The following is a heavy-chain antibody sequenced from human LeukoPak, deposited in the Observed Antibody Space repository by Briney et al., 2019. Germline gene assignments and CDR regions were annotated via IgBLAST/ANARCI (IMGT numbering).Heavy chain of an antibody. V-gene: IGHV3-74*01. CDR3: AREAGYYGGSGYSAPGDY. Sequence: GGSLRLSCAASGFTFSSYWMYWVRQAPGKGLVWVSRINSDGTSTTYADSVKGRFTISRDNAKNTLNLQMNSLRAEDTAVYYCAREAGYYGGSGYSAPGDYWGQGTLVTVSS. D-gene: IGHD3-22*01. J-gene: IGHJ4*02. CDR2: INSDGTST. CDR1: GFTFSSYW.